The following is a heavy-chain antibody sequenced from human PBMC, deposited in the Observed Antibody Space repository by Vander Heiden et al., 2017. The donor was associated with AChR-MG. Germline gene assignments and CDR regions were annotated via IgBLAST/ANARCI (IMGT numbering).Heavy chain of an antibody. CDR3: AKDFLGATSPTPSSAFDY. J-gene: IGHJ4*02. CDR1: GFTLDDYA. CDR2: ISWNSGSI. Sequence: EVQLVESGGGLVPPGRSLRLSCAASGFTLDDYAMHGVRQAPGKGLEWVSGISWNSGSIGYADSVKGRFTISRDNAKNSLYLQMNSLRAEDTALYYCAKDFLGATSPTPSSAFDYWGQGTLVTVSS. D-gene: IGHD1-26*01. V-gene: IGHV3-9*01.